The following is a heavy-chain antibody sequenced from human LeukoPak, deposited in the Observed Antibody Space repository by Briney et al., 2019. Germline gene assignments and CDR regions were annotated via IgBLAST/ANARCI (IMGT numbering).Heavy chain of an antibody. CDR2: ISAYNGDT. J-gene: IGHJ4*02. CDR3: ARGVVGATLHYFDY. V-gene: IGHV1-18*01. D-gene: IGHD1-26*01. CDR1: GYTFTNYG. Sequence: GASVKVSCKPSGYTFTNYGISWVRQAPGQGLEWMGWISAYNGDTDYAQKLQGRVTMTTDTSTSTAYMDLRSLRSDDTAVYYCARGVVGATLHYFDYWGQGTLVTVSS.